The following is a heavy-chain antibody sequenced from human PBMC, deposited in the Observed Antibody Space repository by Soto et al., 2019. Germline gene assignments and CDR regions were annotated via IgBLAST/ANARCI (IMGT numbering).Heavy chain of an antibody. CDR2: INHRGST. J-gene: IGHJ4*02. CDR3: AREAVAQSQDADGVAAVPATQGSDY. Sequence: SETLSLTCAVYGGSFTGYLWSWVRQPPGKGLEWIGEINHRGSTNYSPSLKSRLTISLDRSTKQFSLNLTSVTAADTAVYYCAREAVAQSQDADGVAAVPATQGSDYWGQGTLVTVSS. V-gene: IGHV4-34*01. D-gene: IGHD2-21*02. CDR1: GGSFTGYL.